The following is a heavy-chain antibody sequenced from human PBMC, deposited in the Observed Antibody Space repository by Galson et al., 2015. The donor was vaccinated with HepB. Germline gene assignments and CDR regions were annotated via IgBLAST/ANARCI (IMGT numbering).Heavy chain of an antibody. CDR3: ARGYCSITTCLKSYFYGVDV. CDR1: GFTFSDHY. D-gene: IGHD2-2*01. J-gene: IGHJ6*02. Sequence: SLRLSCAVSGFTFSDHYMDWVRQAPGKGLEWVGRSRNKANSYTTEYAASVKGRFIISRDDSQNSLYLQMNSLKTEDTAVYYCARGYCSITTCLKSYFYGVDVWGQGTTVTVSS. CDR2: SRNKANSYTT. V-gene: IGHV3-72*01.